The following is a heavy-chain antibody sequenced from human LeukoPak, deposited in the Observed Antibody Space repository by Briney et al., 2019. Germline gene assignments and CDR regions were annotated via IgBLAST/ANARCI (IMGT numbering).Heavy chain of an antibody. CDR2: TYYRSRWYY. D-gene: IGHD6-13*01. V-gene: IGHV6-1*01. CDR1: GVSVSSNIAA. J-gene: IGHJ4*02. Sequence: SQTLSLTCAISGVSVSSNIAAWNSIRPSPSRGLEWLRRTYYRSRWYYDYALSVRSRITINPDTSKNQFSLQLNSVTPEDTAVYYCARDVSWRIDYWGRGTLVTVSS. CDR3: ARDVSWRIDY.